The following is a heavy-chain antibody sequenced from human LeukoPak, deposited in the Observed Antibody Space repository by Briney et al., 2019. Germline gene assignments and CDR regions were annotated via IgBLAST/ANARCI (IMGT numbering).Heavy chain of an antibody. CDR3: ARDRGATRWAFDI. D-gene: IGHD5-24*01. CDR2: ISYDGSNK. CDR1: GFTFSSYA. J-gene: IGHJ3*02. Sequence: GGSLILSCAASGFTFSSYAMHWVRQAPGKGLEWVAVISYDGSNKYYADSVKGRFTISRDNSKNTLYLQMNSLRAEDTAVYYCARDRGATRWAFDIWGQGTIVTVSS. V-gene: IGHV3-30-3*01.